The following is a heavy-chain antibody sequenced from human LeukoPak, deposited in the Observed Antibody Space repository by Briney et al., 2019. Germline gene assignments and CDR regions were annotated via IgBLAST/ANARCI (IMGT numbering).Heavy chain of an antibody. D-gene: IGHD2-21*01. CDR3: AKDEDPAIGAGWGAFDI. CDR1: GLTFYTYA. J-gene: IGHJ3*02. V-gene: IGHV3-23*01. Sequence: PGGSLRLSCAVSGLTFYTYAMSWVRQAPGKGLEWVSAISGRDGRTYYTDSVKGRFTISRDNSKNTLYLQLNSLRAEDTAIYYCAKDEDPAIGAGWGAFDIWGQGTMVTVSS. CDR2: ISGRDGRT.